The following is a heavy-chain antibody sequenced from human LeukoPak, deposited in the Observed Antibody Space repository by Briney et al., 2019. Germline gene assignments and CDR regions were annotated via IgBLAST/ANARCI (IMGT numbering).Heavy chain of an antibody. CDR1: GGSIRSYY. J-gene: IGHJ4*02. CDR3: ARTGSTVTMLYPFDH. CDR2: IYYSGST. Sequence: PSETLSLTCTVSGGSIRSYYWSWIRQPPGKGLEWIGDIYYSGSTNYNPSLKSRGSISVDTSKNQFSLKLSSVTAADTAVYYCARTGSTVTMLYPFDHWGQGTLVTVSS. D-gene: IGHD4-17*01. V-gene: IGHV4-59*01.